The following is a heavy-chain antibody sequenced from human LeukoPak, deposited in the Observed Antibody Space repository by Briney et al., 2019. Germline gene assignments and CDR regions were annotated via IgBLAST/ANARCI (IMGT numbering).Heavy chain of an antibody. CDR2: IRSGGSPI. Sequence: GGSLRLSCAASGFPFSSYGMNWVRQAPGKGLEWVSYIRSGGSPIFYADSVKGRFTISRDNTKNSLYLQMNSLRVEDTAVYYCASHGPGAVDFDYWGQGMLVTVSS. D-gene: IGHD4/OR15-4a*01. J-gene: IGHJ4*02. V-gene: IGHV3-48*04. CDR3: ASHGPGAVDFDY. CDR1: GFPFSSYG.